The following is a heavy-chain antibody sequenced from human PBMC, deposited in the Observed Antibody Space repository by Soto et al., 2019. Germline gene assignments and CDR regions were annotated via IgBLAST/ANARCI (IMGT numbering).Heavy chain of an antibody. J-gene: IGHJ6*02. D-gene: IGHD7-27*01. CDR2: IDPSDSYT. Sequence: PGGSLKISCKCSGYSFTSYWISWVRQMPGKGLEWMGRIDPSDSYTNYSPSFQGHVTISADKSISTACLQWSSLKAADTAMYYCAVPHVLSGDYYYYGMDVWGQGTTVTVSS. V-gene: IGHV5-10-1*01. CDR1: GYSFTSYW. CDR3: AVPHVLSGDYYYYGMDV.